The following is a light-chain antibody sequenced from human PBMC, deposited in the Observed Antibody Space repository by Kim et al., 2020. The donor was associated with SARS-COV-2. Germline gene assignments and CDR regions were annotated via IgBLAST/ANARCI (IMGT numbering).Light chain of an antibody. CDR1: SGSIVSDF. CDR3: QSYDDNIWV. CDR2: EDH. J-gene: IGLJ3*02. V-gene: IGLV6-57*01. Sequence: NFMLTQSHSVSESPGKTVIISCTRSSGSIVSDFVQWFQQRPGSSPTTVIYEDHKRPSGVPDRFSGSVDSSSNSASLTISGLRTEDEADYYCQSYDDNIWVFGGGNQLTVL.